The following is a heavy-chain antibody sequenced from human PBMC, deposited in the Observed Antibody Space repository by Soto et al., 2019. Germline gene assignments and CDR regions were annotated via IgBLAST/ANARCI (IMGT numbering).Heavy chain of an antibody. J-gene: IGHJ3*02. V-gene: IGHV3-13*01. D-gene: IGHD2-15*01. CDR1: GFTFSSYD. CDR2: IGTAGDT. CDR3: ARAGGCSGGSCYFSRAFDI. Sequence: GGSLRLSCAASGFTFSSYDMHWVRQGTGKGLEWVSAIGTAGDTYYPGSVKGRFTISRENAKNSLYLQMNSLRAEDTAVYYCARAGGCSGGSCYFSRAFDIWGQGTMVTVSS.